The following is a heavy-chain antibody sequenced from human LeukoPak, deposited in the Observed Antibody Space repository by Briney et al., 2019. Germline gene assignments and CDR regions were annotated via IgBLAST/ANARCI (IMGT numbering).Heavy chain of an antibody. J-gene: IGHJ4*02. CDR2: ISSSSTTI. CDR1: GFMFSSYS. V-gene: IGHV3-48*01. Sequence: GGSLRLSCAATGFMFSSYSMNWVRQAPGKGLEWVSYISSSSTTIHYADSVKGRFTISRDNAKNSLYLQMNSLRGEDTAVYYCARTGNLDYWGQGTLVTVSS. CDR3: ARTGNLDY.